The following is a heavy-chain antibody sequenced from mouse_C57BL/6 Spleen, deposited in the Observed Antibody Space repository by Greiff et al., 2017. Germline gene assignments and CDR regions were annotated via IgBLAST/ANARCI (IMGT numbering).Heavy chain of an antibody. V-gene: IGHV1-64*01. CDR1: GYTFTSYW. CDR2: IQPNSGST. D-gene: IGHD4-1*01. CDR3: ARPELGREVAAY. J-gene: IGHJ3*01. Sequence: QVQLQQPGAELVKPGASVKLSCKASGYTFTSYWMHWVKQRPGQGLEWIGMIQPNSGSTNYNEKFKSKATLTVDKSSSTAYMQLSSLTSEDSAVYYCARPELGREVAAYWGQGTLVTVSA.